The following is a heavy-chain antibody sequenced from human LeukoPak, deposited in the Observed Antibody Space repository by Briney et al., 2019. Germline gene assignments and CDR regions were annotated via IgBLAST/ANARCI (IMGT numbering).Heavy chain of an antibody. V-gene: IGHV1-2*02. CDR2: INPNSGGT. CDR1: GYTFTGYH. Sequence: ASVKVSCKASGYTFTGYHMHWVRQAPGQGLEWMGWINPNSGGTNYAQKFQGRVTMTRDTSISTAYMELSRLRSDDTAVYYCARDPEGLRYSSFVGYYFDYWGQRTLVTVSS. CDR3: ARDPEGLRYSSFVGYYFDY. J-gene: IGHJ4*02. D-gene: IGHD6-13*01.